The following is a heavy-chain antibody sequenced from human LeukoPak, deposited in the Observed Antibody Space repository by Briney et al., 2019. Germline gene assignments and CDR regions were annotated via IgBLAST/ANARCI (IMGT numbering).Heavy chain of an antibody. CDR3: ARRGIER. J-gene: IGHJ4*02. V-gene: IGHV4-39*01. D-gene: IGHD3-16*01. Sequence: PSETLSLTCTVSGGSISSSSYYWGWIRQPPGKGLEWIGSIYYSGSTYYNPSLKSRVTISVDTSKNQFSLKLSSVTAADTAVYHCARRGIERWGQGTLVTVSS. CDR1: GGSISSSSYY. CDR2: IYYSGST.